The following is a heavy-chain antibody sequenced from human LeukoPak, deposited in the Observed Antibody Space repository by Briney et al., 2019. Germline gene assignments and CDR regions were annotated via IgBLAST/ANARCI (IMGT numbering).Heavy chain of an antibody. CDR1: GFTFSRYA. CDR2: ISGSGSST. Sequence: GGSLRLSCAASGFTFSRYAMSWVRQAPGKGLEWVSAISGSGSSTYYADSVKGRFTISRDNSKNTLYLQMNSLRAEDTAVYYCAKDGYCSSTSCLAAVIFDYWGQGTLVTGSS. J-gene: IGHJ4*02. CDR3: AKDGYCSSTSCLAAVIFDY. V-gene: IGHV3-23*01. D-gene: IGHD2-2*03.